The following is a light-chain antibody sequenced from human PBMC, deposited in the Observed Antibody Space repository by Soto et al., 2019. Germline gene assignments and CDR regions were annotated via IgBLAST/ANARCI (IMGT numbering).Light chain of an antibody. Sequence: QSALTQPPSASGSPGQSVTISCTGTGSDVGGYNYVFWYQQHPGKAPKLIIYEVTERPSGVPDRFSGSKSGNTASLTVSGLQAEDEADYYCSSYAGSNNWVFGGGTQLTVL. CDR2: EVT. CDR3: SSYAGSNNWV. V-gene: IGLV2-8*01. J-gene: IGLJ3*02. CDR1: GSDVGGYNY.